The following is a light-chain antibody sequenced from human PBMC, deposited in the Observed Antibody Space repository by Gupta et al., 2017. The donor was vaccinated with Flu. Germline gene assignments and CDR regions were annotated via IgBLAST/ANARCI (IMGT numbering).Light chain of an antibody. CDR2: GAS. CDR1: QSVSSN. J-gene: IGKJ1*01. Sequence: EIVMTQSPATLSVSPGERATLSCRASQSVSSNLAWYHQKPGQAPRLLIYGASTRATGIPARFSGSGSGTEFTLTISSLQPEDFAVYYCQQYKNWPRTFGQGTKVEIK. CDR3: QQYKNWPRT. V-gene: IGKV3-15*01.